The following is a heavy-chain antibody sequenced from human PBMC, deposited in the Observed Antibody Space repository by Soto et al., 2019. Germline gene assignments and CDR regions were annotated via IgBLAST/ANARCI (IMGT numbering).Heavy chain of an antibody. D-gene: IGHD2-2*01. CDR2: IIPIFGTE. CDR3: YTSVYCSTTRCYYYYGLDV. Sequence: QVQLVQSGAEVKKPGSSVKVSCKVSGGTFSSHSINWVRQAPGQGPEWMGGIIPIFGTENYAQKFQGRVTITADESTNTAYMELSSLTAEDTALYYCYTSVYCSTTRCYYYYGLDVWGQETTVIVSS. V-gene: IGHV1-69*01. J-gene: IGHJ6*02. CDR1: GGTFSSHS.